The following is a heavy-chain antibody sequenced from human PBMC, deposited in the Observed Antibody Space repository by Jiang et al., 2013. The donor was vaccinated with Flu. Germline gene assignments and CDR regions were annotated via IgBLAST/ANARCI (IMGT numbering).Heavy chain of an antibody. CDR3: ARDYDYGELRPLDA. Sequence: SGAEVKKPGASVKVSCKASGYTFTSYGIHWVRQGPGQRLEWMGWIHPGKGDTKYSQKFRGRINITRETSARTIYMELSSLRPEDTALYYCARDYDYGELRPLDAWGQGTLVTVSS. CDR1: GYTFTSYG. D-gene: IGHD4-17*01. CDR2: IHPGKGDT. V-gene: IGHV1-3*01. J-gene: IGHJ5*02.